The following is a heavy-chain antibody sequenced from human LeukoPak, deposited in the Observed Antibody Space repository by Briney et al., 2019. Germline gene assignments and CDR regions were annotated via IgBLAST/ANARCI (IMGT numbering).Heavy chain of an antibody. CDR3: AELGITMIGGV. CDR2: ISSSGSTI. V-gene: IGHV3-48*03. J-gene: IGHJ6*04. CDR1: GFTFSSYE. D-gene: IGHD3-10*02. Sequence: AGGSLRLSCAASGFTFSSYEMNWVRQAPGKGLGWVSYISSSGSTIYYADSVKGRFTISRDNAKNSLYLQMNSLRAEDMAVYYCAELGITMIGGVWGKGTTVTISS.